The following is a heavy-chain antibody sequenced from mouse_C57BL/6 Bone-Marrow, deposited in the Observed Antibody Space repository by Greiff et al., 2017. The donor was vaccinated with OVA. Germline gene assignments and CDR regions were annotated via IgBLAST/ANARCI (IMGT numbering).Heavy chain of an antibody. D-gene: IGHD2-3*01. Sequence: EVKLVESGGDLVKPGGSLKLSCAASGFTFSSYGMSWVRQTPDKRLEWVATISSGGSYTYYPDSVKGRFTISRDNAKNTLYLQMSSLKSEDTAMYYCARYPSYAYDGYPDYWGQGTTLTVSS. V-gene: IGHV5-6*02. CDR3: ARYPSYAYDGYPDY. CDR1: GFTFSSYG. J-gene: IGHJ2*01. CDR2: ISSGGSYT.